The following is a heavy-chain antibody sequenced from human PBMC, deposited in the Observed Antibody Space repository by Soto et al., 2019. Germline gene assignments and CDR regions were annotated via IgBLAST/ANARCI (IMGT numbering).Heavy chain of an antibody. CDR2: INPNSGGT. CDR1: GYTFTGYY. CDR3: ARGGYCSSTSCYAFLYYFDY. J-gene: IGHJ4*02. V-gene: IGHV1-2*04. D-gene: IGHD2-2*01. Sequence: GASVKVSCKASGYTFTGYYMHWVRQAPGQGLEWMGWINPNSGGTNYAQKFQGWVTMTRDTSISTAYMELSRLRSGDTAVYYCARGGYCSSTSCYAFLYYFDYWGQGTLVTVSS.